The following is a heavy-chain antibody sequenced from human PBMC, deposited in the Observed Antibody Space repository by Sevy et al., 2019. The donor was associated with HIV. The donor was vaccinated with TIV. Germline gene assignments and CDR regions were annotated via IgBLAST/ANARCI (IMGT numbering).Heavy chain of an antibody. V-gene: IGHV4-30-4*01. Sequence: SEILSLTCTVSGGSISSGDYYWSWIRQPPGKGLEWIGYIYYSGSTYYNPSLKSRVTISVDTTKNQFSLKLSSVTAADTAVYYDARDGQTYYYDSSSSHSHTPFDIWGQGTPVTVSS. J-gene: IGHJ3*02. CDR3: ARDGQTYYYDSSSSHSHTPFDI. D-gene: IGHD3-22*01. CDR1: GGSISSGDYY. CDR2: IYYSGST.